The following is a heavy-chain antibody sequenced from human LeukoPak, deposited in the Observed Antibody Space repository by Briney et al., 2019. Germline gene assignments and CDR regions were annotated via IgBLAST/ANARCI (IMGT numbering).Heavy chain of an antibody. J-gene: IGHJ2*01. CDR1: GFTFDDYA. V-gene: IGHV3-9*01. D-gene: IGHD3-9*01. CDR2: ISWNSGSI. Sequence: GGSLRLSCAASGFTFDDYAMHWVRQAPGKGLEWVSGISWNSGSIGYADSVKGRFTISRDNAKNPLYLQMNSLRAEDTALYYCAKATGPPNYWYFDLWGRGTLVTVSS. CDR3: AKATGPPNYWYFDL.